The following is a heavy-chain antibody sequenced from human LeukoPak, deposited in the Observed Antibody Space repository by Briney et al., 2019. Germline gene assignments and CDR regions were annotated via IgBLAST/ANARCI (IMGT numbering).Heavy chain of an antibody. D-gene: IGHD2-15*01. CDR3: ASIVVVVAAPFDY. J-gene: IGHJ4*02. Sequence: GGSLRLSCAASGFTFSSYAMSWVRQAPGQGLERVSAISGCGGSTPYADSVKGRFTISRDNSKNTLYLQMNSLRAEDTAVYYCASIVVVVAAPFDYWGQGTLVTVSS. CDR1: GFTFSSYA. V-gene: IGHV3-23*01. CDR2: ISGCGGST.